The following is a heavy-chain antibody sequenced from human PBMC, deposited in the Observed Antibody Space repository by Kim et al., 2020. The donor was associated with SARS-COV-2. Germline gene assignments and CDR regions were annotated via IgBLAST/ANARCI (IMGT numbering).Heavy chain of an antibody. V-gene: IGHV4-39*07. CDR1: GGSISSSSYY. D-gene: IGHD4-4*01. Sequence: SETLSLTCTVSGGSISSSSYYWGWIRQPPGKGLEWIGSIYYSGSTYYNPSLKSRVTISVDTSKNQFSLKLSSVTAADTAVYYCARDHYDSNYPNFDYWGQGTLVTVSS. CDR3: ARDHYDSNYPNFDY. CDR2: IYYSGST. J-gene: IGHJ4*02.